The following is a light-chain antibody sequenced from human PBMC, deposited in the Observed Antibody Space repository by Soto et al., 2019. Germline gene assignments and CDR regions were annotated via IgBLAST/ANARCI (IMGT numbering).Light chain of an antibody. Sequence: QSALTQPRSVSGSPGQSDTISCTGTNSDVGGYNFVSWYQQLPGKAPKLMISAVSQRPSGVPDRFSGSKSGNTASLTISGLQADDEADYFCCSYTASDIWVFGGGTKVTVL. CDR3: CSYTASDIWV. V-gene: IGLV2-11*01. CDR1: NSDVGGYNF. J-gene: IGLJ3*02. CDR2: AVS.